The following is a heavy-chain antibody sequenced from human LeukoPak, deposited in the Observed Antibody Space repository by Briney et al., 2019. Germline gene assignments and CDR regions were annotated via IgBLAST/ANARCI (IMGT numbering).Heavy chain of an antibody. J-gene: IGHJ4*02. CDR2: INPKTGGT. CDR1: GYTFTGCY. D-gene: IGHD3-10*01. CDR3: ANWGGYGSGSVFDY. V-gene: IGHV1-2*02. Sequence: ASVKVSCKASGYTFTGCYMHWVRQAPGQGLEWMGWINPKTGGTTYAQKFQDRVTMTLDTSISTTYMELNSLRSDDTALYYCANWGGYGSGSVFDYWGQGTLVTVSS.